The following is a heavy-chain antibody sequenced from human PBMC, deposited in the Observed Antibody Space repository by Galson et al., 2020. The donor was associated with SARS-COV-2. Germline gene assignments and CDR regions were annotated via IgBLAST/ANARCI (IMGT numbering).Heavy chain of an antibody. Sequence: SETLSLTCAVYGGSFSGYYWSWIRQPPGKGLEWIGEINHSGSTNYHPSLKSRVTISVDTSKNQFSLKLSSVTAADTAVYYCARPYRVANSMDVWGQGTTVTVSS. CDR1: GGSFSGYY. CDR3: ARPYRVANSMDV. V-gene: IGHV4-34*01. J-gene: IGHJ6*02. CDR2: INHSGST. D-gene: IGHD3-16*02.